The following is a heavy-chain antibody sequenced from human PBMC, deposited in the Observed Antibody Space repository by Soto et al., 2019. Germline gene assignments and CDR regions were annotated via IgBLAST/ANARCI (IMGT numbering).Heavy chain of an antibody. CDR3: AKDHRGNAYCGGDCYSGDDAFDI. D-gene: IGHD2-21*02. CDR1: GFTFSSYA. J-gene: IGHJ3*02. CDR2: ISGSGGST. Sequence: LRLSCAASGFTFSSYAMSWVRQAPGKGLEWVSAISGSGGSTYYADSVKGRFTISRDNSKNTLYLQMNSLRAEDTAVYYCAKDHRGNAYCGGDCYSGDDAFDIWGQGTMVTVSS. V-gene: IGHV3-23*01.